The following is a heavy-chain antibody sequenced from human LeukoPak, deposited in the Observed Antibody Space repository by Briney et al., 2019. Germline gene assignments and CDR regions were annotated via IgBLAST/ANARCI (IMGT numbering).Heavy chain of an antibody. CDR1: GGSISTNNW. CDR3: ARFTGYCSGTSCYPNAFDI. D-gene: IGHD2-2*01. J-gene: IGHJ3*02. Sequence: PSGTLSLTCAVSGGSISTNNWWTWVRQPPGKGLEWIGEIHHSGSTDYNPSLKSRVTISPDKSKNQFSLKLSSVTAADTAVFYCARFTGYCSGTSCYPNAFDIWGQGTMVTVSS. CDR2: IHHSGST. V-gene: IGHV4-4*02.